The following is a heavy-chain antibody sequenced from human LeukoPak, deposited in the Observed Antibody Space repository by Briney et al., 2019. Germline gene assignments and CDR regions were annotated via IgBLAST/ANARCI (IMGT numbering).Heavy chain of an antibody. CDR3: ARGPYCGGECYFDY. D-gene: IGHD2-21*01. CDR1: GGSISSYY. CDR2: IYTSGTT. J-gene: IGHJ4*02. V-gene: IGHV4-4*07. Sequence: SETLSLTCTVSGGSISSYYWSWIRQPAGKGLEWIGRIYTSGTTNYNPSLTSRVSMSVDTSKNQFSLKLTSVTAADTAVYYCARGPYCGGECYFDYWGQGTLVTVSS.